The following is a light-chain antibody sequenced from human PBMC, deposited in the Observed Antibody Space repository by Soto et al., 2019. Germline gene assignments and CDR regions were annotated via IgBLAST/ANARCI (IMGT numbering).Light chain of an antibody. CDR3: QQANSFPWT. Sequence: DIQMTQSPSSLSASVGDRVTITCQASQDINNYLNWYQQKPGKAPKLLIYDASNLETGVPAKFSGSGSGTDFTFTISSLQPEDFATYYCQQANSFPWTFGQGTKVEIK. J-gene: IGKJ1*01. CDR1: QDINNY. CDR2: DAS. V-gene: IGKV1-33*01.